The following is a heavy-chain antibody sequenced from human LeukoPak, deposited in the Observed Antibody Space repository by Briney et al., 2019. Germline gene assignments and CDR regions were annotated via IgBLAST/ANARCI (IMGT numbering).Heavy chain of an antibody. D-gene: IGHD1-26*01. CDR3: ARVLSGGSYFFDY. J-gene: IGHJ4*02. CDR1: GYTFTSYY. CDR2: INPSGGSA. V-gene: IGHV1-46*01. Sequence: ASVKVSCKASGYTFTSYYMHWVRQAPGQGLEWMGIINPSGGSAIYAQNFQGRVTMTRDTSTSTFYMELSSLRSEDTAVYFCARVLSGGSYFFDYWGQGTLVTVSS.